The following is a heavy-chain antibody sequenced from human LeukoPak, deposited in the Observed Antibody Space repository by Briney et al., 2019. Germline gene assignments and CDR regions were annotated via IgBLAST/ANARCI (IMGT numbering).Heavy chain of an antibody. Sequence: GGSLSLSCAASGFTFSNIVMSWVREAPGKGLEWVSGISASGGSQYYADSVKGRFNITRDNYRTTLYLQMNSLRAEDTAVYYCAKLIAVAGTDDYWGQGTLVTVSS. J-gene: IGHJ4*02. V-gene: IGHV3-23*01. CDR3: AKLIAVAGTDDY. D-gene: IGHD6-19*01. CDR1: GFTFSNIV. CDR2: ISASGGSQ.